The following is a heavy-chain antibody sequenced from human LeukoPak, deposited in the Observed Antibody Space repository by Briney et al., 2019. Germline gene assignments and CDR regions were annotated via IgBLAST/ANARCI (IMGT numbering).Heavy chain of an antibody. D-gene: IGHD3-10*01. Sequence: PGGSLRLSCAASGFTFSSYWMNWVGQAPGKGLEGVANIIQDGSEKYYVDSVKGRFTISRDNAKNSLYLQMNSLRAEDTAVYYCARGGSRFFAHWGQGTLVTVSS. V-gene: IGHV3-7*04. CDR1: GFTFSSYW. CDR2: IIQDGSEK. J-gene: IGHJ5*02. CDR3: ARGGSRFFAH.